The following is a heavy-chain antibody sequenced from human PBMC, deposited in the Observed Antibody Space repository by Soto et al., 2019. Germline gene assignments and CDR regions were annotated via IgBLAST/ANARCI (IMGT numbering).Heavy chain of an antibody. CDR1: DGSMNSDSSY. V-gene: IGHV4-39*01. CDR2: INHSGST. Sequence: SSETLSLTCRVSDGSMNSDSSYWGWIRQPPGKGLEWIGVINHSGSTYHNLSLKGRVTMSVDASRNQFSLKLTSMTAADTAVYYCARLGGYVSVGYYYLWDSWGQGTLVTVSS. D-gene: IGHD3-22*01. CDR3: ARLGGYVSVGYYYLWDS. J-gene: IGHJ4*02.